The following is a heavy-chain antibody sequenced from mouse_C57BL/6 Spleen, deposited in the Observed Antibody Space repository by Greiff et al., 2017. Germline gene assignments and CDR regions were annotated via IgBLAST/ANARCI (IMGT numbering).Heavy chain of an antibody. CDR1: GFTFSSYA. CDR3: AREGSTMITTGRAWFAY. V-gene: IGHV5-4*01. Sequence: DVHLVESGGGLVKPGGSLKLSCAASGFTFSSYAMSWVRQTPEKRLEWVATISDGGSYTYYPDNVKGRFTISRDNAKNNLYLQMSHLKSEDTAMYYCAREGSTMITTGRAWFAYWGQGTLVTVSA. J-gene: IGHJ3*01. D-gene: IGHD2-4*01. CDR2: ISDGGSYT.